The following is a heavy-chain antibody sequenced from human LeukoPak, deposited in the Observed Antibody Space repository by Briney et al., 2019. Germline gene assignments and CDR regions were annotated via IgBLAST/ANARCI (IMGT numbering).Heavy chain of an antibody. CDR2: IYYSGST. CDR3: ARGGRFDYGDY. Sequence: SETLSLTCTVSGRSISSYYWSWIRQPPRNGLEWIGYIYYSGSTNSNPSLKSRVTISVDTSKNQFSLKLSSVTAADTAVYYCARGGRFDYGDYWGQGTLVTVSS. D-gene: IGHD1-26*01. V-gene: IGHV4-59*01. J-gene: IGHJ4*02. CDR1: GRSISSYY.